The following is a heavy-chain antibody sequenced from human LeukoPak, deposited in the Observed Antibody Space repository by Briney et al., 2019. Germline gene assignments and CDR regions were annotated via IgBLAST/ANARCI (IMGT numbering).Heavy chain of an antibody. CDR2: IKSKTDGGTT. Sequence: GGSLRLSCAASGFTFSIAWMSWVRQAPGKGLEWVGRIKSKTDGGTTDYAAPVKGRFTISRDDSKNTLYLQMNSLKTEDTAVYYCTTDLVSGWLGYAFDIWGQGTMVTVSS. CDR3: TTDLVSGWLGYAFDI. CDR1: GFTFSIAW. V-gene: IGHV3-15*01. D-gene: IGHD6-19*01. J-gene: IGHJ3*02.